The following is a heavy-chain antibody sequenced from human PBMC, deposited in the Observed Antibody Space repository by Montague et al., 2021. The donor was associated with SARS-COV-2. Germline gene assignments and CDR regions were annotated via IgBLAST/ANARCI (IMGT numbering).Heavy chain of an antibody. CDR3: ARVRYYGSGTSLGMDV. CDR1: GGSFSNCY. Sequence: SETLSLTCALSGGSFSNCYWSWIRQPPGKGLEWIGEVNQSGTTIYNLSLKSRVTISVDTSKNQFSLKLSSVTAADTAVYYCARVRYYGSGTSLGMDVWGQGTTVTVSS. V-gene: IGHV4-34*01. D-gene: IGHD3-10*01. CDR2: VNQSGTT. J-gene: IGHJ6*02.